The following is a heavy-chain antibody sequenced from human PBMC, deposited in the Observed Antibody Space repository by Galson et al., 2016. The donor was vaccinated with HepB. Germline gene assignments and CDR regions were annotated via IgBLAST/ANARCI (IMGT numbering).Heavy chain of an antibody. D-gene: IGHD1-14*01. CDR2: IYSGGST. CDR3: TCGRSPGAY. CDR1: GFTVSNNY. V-gene: IGHV3-53*01. J-gene: IGHJ4*02. Sequence: SLRLSCAASGFTVSNNYMSWVRQAPGKGLECVSLIYSGGSTSYADSVKGRFTISRDHFKNTLYLQMNSLRAESTAVYFCTCGRSPGAYWGQGTLVTVSS.